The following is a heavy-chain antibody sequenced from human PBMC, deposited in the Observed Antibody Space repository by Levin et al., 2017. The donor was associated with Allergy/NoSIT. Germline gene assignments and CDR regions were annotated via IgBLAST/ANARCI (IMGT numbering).Heavy chain of an antibody. J-gene: IGHJ4*02. CDR1: GFTFSAYG. V-gene: IGHV3-30*18. CDR3: AKDFDTSGTAPDY. CDR2: ISYDGTNR. Sequence: GGSLRLSCAASGFTFSAYGMHWVRQAPGKGLEWLTSISYDGTNRYYADYVRGRITISRDNSKNTLSLQMARLRAEDTAVYYCAKDFDTSGTAPDYWGQGALVTVSS. D-gene: IGHD3-22*01.